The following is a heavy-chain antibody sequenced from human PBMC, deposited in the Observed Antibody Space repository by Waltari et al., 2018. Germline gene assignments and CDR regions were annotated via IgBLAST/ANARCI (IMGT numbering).Heavy chain of an antibody. J-gene: IGHJ5*02. CDR2: IRYDGSRK. CDR1: GFTSTNYG. V-gene: IGHV3-30*02. Sequence: QMQLVESGGGVVQPGGSLRLSCVASGFTSTNYGMHWVRQAPGKGLEWVAFIRYDGSRKEYADSVKGRFTISRDNSNSTLYLLMNSLRDDDTAIYYCAKGLTFEPPEYSWGQGSLVTVSS. D-gene: IGHD6-6*01. CDR3: AKGLTFEPPEYS.